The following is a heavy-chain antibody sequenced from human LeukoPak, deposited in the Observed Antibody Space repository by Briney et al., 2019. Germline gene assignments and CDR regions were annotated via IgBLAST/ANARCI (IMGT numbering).Heavy chain of an antibody. CDR2: ISSSSSYI. CDR1: GFTFSSYS. CDR3: ARDSTQCSYSTYYFDY. Sequence: GGSLRLSCAASGFTFSSYSMNWVRQAPGKGLEWVSSISSSSSYIYYADSVKGRFTISRDNAKNSLYLQMNSLRAEDTAVYYCARDSTQCSYSTYYFDYWGQGTLVTVSS. V-gene: IGHV3-21*01. D-gene: IGHD1-26*01. J-gene: IGHJ4*02.